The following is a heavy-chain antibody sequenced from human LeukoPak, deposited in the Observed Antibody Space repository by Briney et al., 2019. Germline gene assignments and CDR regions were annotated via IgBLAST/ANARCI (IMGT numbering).Heavy chain of an antibody. D-gene: IGHD3-22*01. CDR1: GGTFSSYT. J-gene: IGHJ4*02. V-gene: IGHV1-69*04. CDR2: IIPILGIA. Sequence: PVASVKVSCKASGGTFSSYTISWVRQAPGQGLEGMGRIIPILGIANYAQKFQGRVTITADKSTSTAYMELSSLRSEDTAVYYCARDYYDSSGYFDYWGQGTLVTVSS. CDR3: ARDYYDSSGYFDY.